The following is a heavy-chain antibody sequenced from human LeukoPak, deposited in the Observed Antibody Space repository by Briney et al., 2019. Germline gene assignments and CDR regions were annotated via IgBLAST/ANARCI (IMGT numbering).Heavy chain of an antibody. CDR1: GFIFSSYN. D-gene: IGHD3-9*01. J-gene: IGHJ3*02. Sequence: PGGSLRLSCAASGFIFSSYNMHWVRQAPGKGLEGVAAILYDGRKKYYADSVKGRFSVYRDNSNYTLYMELNSLRAEDTALYSCANFDGSTQAFHIWGQGTMVTVSS. CDR3: ANFDGSTQAFHI. V-gene: IGHV3-30*18. CDR2: ILYDGRKK.